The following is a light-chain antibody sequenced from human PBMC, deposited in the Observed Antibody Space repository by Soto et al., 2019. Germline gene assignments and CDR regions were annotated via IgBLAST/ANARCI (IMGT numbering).Light chain of an antibody. CDR1: QSVSNN. V-gene: IGKV3-15*01. J-gene: IGKJ1*01. CDR3: QRQSNWPRT. CDR2: GAS. Sequence: EIVLTQSPFTLSVSPAERATLSCTASQSVSNNLAWYQQKPGQAPRLLIHGASTRATGIPARFSGSGSGTEFTLTISSLQSEDFAIYYCQRQSNWPRTFGQGTKVDIK.